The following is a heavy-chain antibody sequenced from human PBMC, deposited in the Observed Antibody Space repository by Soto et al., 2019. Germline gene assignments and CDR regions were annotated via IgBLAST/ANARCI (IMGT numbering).Heavy chain of an antibody. Sequence: PLVSLRLWCTAAGLTFVSLCGCWVSKTPGKGLEWVATINQGGSEKYYVDSVKGRFTISRDNAKNSLYLQVNSLRVEDTAVYYCARDGVDAGLYFDYWGQGALVTVSS. CDR2: INQGGSEK. CDR3: ARDGVDAGLYFDY. J-gene: IGHJ4*02. D-gene: IGHD2-15*01. CDR1: GLTFVSLC. V-gene: IGHV3-7*01.